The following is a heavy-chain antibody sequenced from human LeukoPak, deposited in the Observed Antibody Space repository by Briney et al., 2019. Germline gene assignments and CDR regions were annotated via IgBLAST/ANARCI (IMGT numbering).Heavy chain of an antibody. CDR1: GDSISSSNYY. CDR2: IYYSGST. CDR3: ARPSGVVLPNYYMDV. V-gene: IGHV4-39*01. Sequence: PSETLSLTCTVSGDSISSSNYYWGWIRQPPGKGLEWIGSIYYSGSTYYNPSLKSRVTISVDTSKNQFSLKLSSVTAADTAVYYCARPSGVVLPNYYMDVWGKGTTVTVSS. D-gene: IGHD2-2*01. J-gene: IGHJ6*03.